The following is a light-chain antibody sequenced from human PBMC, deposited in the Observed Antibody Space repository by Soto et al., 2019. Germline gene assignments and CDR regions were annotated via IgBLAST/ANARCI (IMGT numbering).Light chain of an antibody. CDR3: QQSYSTPRT. Sequence: DIQMTQSPSSLSASVGDRVTITCRASQSISSYLNWYQQKPGKAPKLLIYAASSLQSGVPSRFSGSGSGTEFTLTISILQPEDFATYYCQQSYSTPRTFGQGTKVEIK. V-gene: IGKV1-39*01. CDR2: AAS. CDR1: QSISSY. J-gene: IGKJ1*01.